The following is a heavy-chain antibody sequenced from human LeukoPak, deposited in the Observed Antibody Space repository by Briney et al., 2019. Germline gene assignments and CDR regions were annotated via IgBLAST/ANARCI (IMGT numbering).Heavy chain of an antibody. CDR2: IYDNGNT. CDR3: AIEPSTLGGVFDS. V-gene: IGHV4-59*01. J-gene: IGHJ4*02. Sequence: SETLSLTCTVSGGPLSAYYWTWIRQPPGKGLEWIGYIYDNGNTNYNPSLKSRVTISVDTSKNQFSLKLTSVTAADTAVYYCAIEPSTLGGVFDSWGQGTLVTVSS. D-gene: IGHD3-16*01. CDR1: GGPLSAYY.